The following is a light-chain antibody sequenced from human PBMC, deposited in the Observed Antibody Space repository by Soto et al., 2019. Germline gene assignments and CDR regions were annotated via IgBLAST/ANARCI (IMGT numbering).Light chain of an antibody. J-gene: IGKJ2*01. CDR2: SAS. CDR1: QTVSSY. V-gene: IGKV1-39*01. Sequence: DIQMTQSPASVSASVGDRVTITCRASQTVSSYLNWYQQKPGAAPKLLIYSASTLQSGVPSRFSGSGFGTDCTLTISSLQPADFAVYYCQQTFRTPHTFGQGTSLDIK. CDR3: QQTFRTPHT.